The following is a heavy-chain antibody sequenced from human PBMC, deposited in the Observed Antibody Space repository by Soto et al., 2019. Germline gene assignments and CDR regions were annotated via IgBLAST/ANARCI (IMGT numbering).Heavy chain of an antibody. Sequence: ASVKVSCKASGCTFTGYFIHWVRQAPGQGLEWMGWINPNSGATKYARKFQGRVTMTRDTSISTAYMELTLLRSDDTAIYYCARGGGTILAPLPWGEGTLVTVSS. CDR3: ARGGGTILAPLP. CDR1: GCTFTGYF. D-gene: IGHD3-3*01. V-gene: IGHV1-2*02. CDR2: INPNSGAT. J-gene: IGHJ5*02.